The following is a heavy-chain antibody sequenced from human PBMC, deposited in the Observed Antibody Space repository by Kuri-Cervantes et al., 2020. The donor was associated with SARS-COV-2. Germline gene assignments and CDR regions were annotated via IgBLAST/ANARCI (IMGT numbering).Heavy chain of an antibody. Sequence: SETLSLTCTVSGGSISSGGYSWSWIRQPPGKGLEWIGYIYHSGSTYYNPSLKSRVTISVDRSKNQFSLKLSSVTAADTAVYYCARVFLLDYYDSSGYYYDWGQGTLVTVSS. CDR3: ARVFLLDYYDSSGYYYD. CDR2: IYHSGST. D-gene: IGHD3-22*01. V-gene: IGHV4-30-2*01. CDR1: GGSISSGGYS. J-gene: IGHJ4*02.